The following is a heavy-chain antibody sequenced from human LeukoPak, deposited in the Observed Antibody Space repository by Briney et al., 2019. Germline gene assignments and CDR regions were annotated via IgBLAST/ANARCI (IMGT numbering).Heavy chain of an antibody. V-gene: IGHV4-59*01. D-gene: IGHD4-17*01. CDR1: GGSISSYY. CDR3: ARGIESYGDYGY. Sequence: PSETLSLTXTVSGGSISSYYWSWIRQPPGKGLEWIAYMYNSGGTNYNPSLKSRVTISIDTSKNQFSLKLSSLTAADTAIYYCARGIESYGDYGYWGQGILVTVSS. J-gene: IGHJ4*02. CDR2: MYNSGGT.